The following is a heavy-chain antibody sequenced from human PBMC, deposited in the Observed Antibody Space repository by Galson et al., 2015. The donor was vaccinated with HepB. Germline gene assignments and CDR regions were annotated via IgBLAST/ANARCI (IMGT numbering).Heavy chain of an antibody. Sequence: SLRLSCAASGFTFSSYGMHWVRQAPGKGLEWVAVISYDGSNKYYADSVKGRFTISRDNSKNTLYLQMNSLRAEDTAVYYCAKERQRGVFDYWGQGTLVTVSS. CDR1: GFTFSSYG. V-gene: IGHV3-30*18. J-gene: IGHJ4*02. D-gene: IGHD1-1*01. CDR2: ISYDGSNK. CDR3: AKERQRGVFDY.